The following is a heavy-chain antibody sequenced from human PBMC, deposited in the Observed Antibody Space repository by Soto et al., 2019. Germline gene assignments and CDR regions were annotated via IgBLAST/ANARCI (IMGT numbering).Heavy chain of an antibody. CDR3: ARDSARVVVPAAMRDYGMDV. D-gene: IGHD2-2*01. CDR1: GGTFSSYA. Sequence: GASVKVSCKASGGTFSSYAISWVRQAPGQGLEWMGGIIPIFGTANYAQKFQGRVTITADESTSTAYMELSSLRSEDTAVYYCARDSARVVVPAAMRDYGMDVWGQGTTVTVSS. CDR2: IIPIFGTA. J-gene: IGHJ6*02. V-gene: IGHV1-69*13.